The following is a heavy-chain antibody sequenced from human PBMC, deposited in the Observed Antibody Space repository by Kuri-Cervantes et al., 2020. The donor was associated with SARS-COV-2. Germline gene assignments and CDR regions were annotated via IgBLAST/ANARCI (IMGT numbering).Heavy chain of an antibody. CDR3: ARDRWVGALDY. J-gene: IGHJ4*02. V-gene: IGHV1-18*01. Sequence: ASVPVSCKASGYTFTSHCISWVRQAPGAGLEWMGWISAYNGNTNYAQKLQGRVTMTTDKSTSTAYMELRSLRSDDTAVYYCARDRWVGALDYWGQGTLVTVSS. D-gene: IGHD1-26*01. CDR2: ISAYNGNT. CDR1: GYTFTSHC.